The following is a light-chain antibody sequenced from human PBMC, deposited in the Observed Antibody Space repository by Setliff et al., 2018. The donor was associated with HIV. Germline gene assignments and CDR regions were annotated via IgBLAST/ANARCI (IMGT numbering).Light chain of an antibody. J-gene: IGLJ1*01. CDR3: SSYTSSSTDV. CDR2: DVS. V-gene: IGLV2-14*02. CDR1: SSDIGSYNL. Sequence: LTQPASVSGSPGQSITISCSGASSDIGSYNLVSWYQQFPGKAPKLMIYDVSTRPSGVSNRFSGSKSGNTASLTISGLQTEDEADYYCSSYTSSSTDVFGTGTKVTVL.